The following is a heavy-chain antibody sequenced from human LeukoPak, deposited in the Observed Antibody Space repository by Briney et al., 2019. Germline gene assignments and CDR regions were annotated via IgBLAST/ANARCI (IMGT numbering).Heavy chain of an antibody. CDR2: IRYDGSNK. J-gene: IGHJ4*02. CDR1: GFTFSSYG. CDR3: ARDLGGPFDY. D-gene: IGHD3-16*01. Sequence: GGSLRLSCAASGFTFSSYGMHWVRQAPGKGLEWVAFIRYDGSNKYYADSVKGRFTISRDNAKNSLYLQMNSLRAEDTAVYYCARDLGGPFDYWGQGTLVTVSS. V-gene: IGHV3-30*02.